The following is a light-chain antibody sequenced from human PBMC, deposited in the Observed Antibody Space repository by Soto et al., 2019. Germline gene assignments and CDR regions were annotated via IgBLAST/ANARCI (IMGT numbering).Light chain of an antibody. V-gene: IGKV3-20*01. CDR3: QQYTSSPALT. CDR2: DAS. J-gene: IGKJ4*01. Sequence: EIVLTQAPGTLSLSPRDRATLSCRASQTLINTYLAWYQQRPGLAPRLLIYDASTRAPGIPDRFSGSGSGTDFTLTISRLEPEDFAVYYCQQYTSSPALTFGGGTRVDIK. CDR1: QTLINTY.